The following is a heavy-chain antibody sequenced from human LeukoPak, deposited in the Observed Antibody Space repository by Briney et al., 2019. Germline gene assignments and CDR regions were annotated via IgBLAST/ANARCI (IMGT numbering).Heavy chain of an antibody. Sequence: SETLSLTCTVSGGSISSYYWSWIRQPPGKGLERIGYIYYSGSTNYNPSLKSRVTISVDTSKNQFSLKLSSVTAADTAVYYCARDRPIRYWGQGTLVTVSS. CDR2: IYYSGST. V-gene: IGHV4-59*01. D-gene: IGHD3-16*01. CDR1: GGSISSYY. J-gene: IGHJ4*02. CDR3: ARDRPIRY.